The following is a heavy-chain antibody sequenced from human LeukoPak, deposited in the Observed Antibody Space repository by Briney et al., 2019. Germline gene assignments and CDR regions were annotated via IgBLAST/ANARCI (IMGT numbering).Heavy chain of an antibody. CDR3: ARAGVVSTSPYDAFDI. CDR2: ISSSSSYI. CDR1: GFTFSSYS. V-gene: IGHV3-21*01. J-gene: IGHJ3*02. Sequence: GALRLSCAASGFTFSSYSMNWVRQAPGKGLEWVSSISSSSSYIYYADSVKGRFTISRDNAKNSLYLQMNSLRAEDTAVYYCARAGVVSTSPYDAFDIWGQGTMVTVSS. D-gene: IGHD5/OR15-5a*01.